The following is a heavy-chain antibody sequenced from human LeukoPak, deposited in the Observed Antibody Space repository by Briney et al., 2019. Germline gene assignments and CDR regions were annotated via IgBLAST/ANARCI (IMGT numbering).Heavy chain of an antibody. Sequence: PSETLSLTCAVYGGSFSGYYCSWIRQPPGKGLEWIGEINHSGGTNYNPSLKSRVTISVDTSKNQFSLRLSSVTAADTAVYYCATDFWSGSDVWGKGPTVTVSS. D-gene: IGHD3-3*01. CDR1: GGSFSGYY. V-gene: IGHV4-34*01. CDR3: ATDFWSGSDV. CDR2: INHSGGT. J-gene: IGHJ6*04.